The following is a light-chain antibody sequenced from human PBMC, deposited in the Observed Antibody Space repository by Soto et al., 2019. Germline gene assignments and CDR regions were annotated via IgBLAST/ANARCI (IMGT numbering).Light chain of an antibody. V-gene: IGKV3-15*01. Sequence: ETVMTQSPVTLSVSPVERATLSCTASQSVSSNLAWYQQKPGQAPRLLMFRTSSRATGFPARFSGSGSGTEFNLTISSLESEDFGVYYCQQYNNWPRATFGGGTKVDIK. CDR1: QSVSSN. CDR2: RTS. CDR3: QQYNNWPRAT. J-gene: IGKJ4*01.